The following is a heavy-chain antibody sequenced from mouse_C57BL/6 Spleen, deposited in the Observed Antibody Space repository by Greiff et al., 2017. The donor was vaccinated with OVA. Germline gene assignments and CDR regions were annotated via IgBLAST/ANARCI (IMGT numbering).Heavy chain of an antibody. J-gene: IGHJ3*01. D-gene: IGHD3-3*01. V-gene: IGHV5-17*01. Sequence: EVMVVESGGGLVKPGGSLKLSCAASGFTFSDYGMHWVRPAPEKGLAWVAYISSGSSTIYYADTVKGRFTISRDNAKNTLFLQMTSLRSEDTAMYYCARRALAYWGQGTLVTVSA. CDR2: ISSGSSTI. CDR1: GFTFSDYG. CDR3: ARRALAY.